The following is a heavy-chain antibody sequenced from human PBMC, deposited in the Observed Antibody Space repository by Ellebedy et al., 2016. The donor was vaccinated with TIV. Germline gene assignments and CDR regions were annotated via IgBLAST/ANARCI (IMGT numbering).Heavy chain of an antibody. V-gene: IGHV3-21*01. CDR3: ASVSGGPVSCAFDL. CDR1: GFTFSSYS. D-gene: IGHD3-10*01. Sequence: PGGSLRLSCAASGFTFSSYSINWVRQAPGKGLEWVSSISSSSSYIYYADSVKGRFTISRDNAMNSLYLQMNSLRAEDTAVYYCASVSGGPVSCAFDLWGQGTMVTVSS. J-gene: IGHJ3*01. CDR2: ISSSSSYI.